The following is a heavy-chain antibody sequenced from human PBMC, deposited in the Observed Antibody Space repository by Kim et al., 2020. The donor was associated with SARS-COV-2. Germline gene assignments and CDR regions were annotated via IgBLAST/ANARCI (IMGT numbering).Heavy chain of an antibody. Sequence: GGSLRLSCAASGFTVNSNFMSWVRQAPGKGLEWVSVIYLGGTERYAESVKGRFTTSRDYPKNTLILQMERLRVDDTAIFYCPREEDVFGVNCGPFDYCG. J-gene: IGHJ4*01. CDR3: PREEDVFGVNCGPFDY. D-gene: IGHD3-10*02. V-gene: IGHV3-66*01. CDR2: IYLGGTE. CDR1: GFTVNSNF.